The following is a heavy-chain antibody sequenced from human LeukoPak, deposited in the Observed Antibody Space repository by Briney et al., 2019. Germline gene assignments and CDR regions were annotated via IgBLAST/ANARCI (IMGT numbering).Heavy chain of an antibody. CDR3: ANLWFGDLGAVYFDY. Sequence: GGSLRLSCAASGFRFSNYAMSWVRQAPGKGLEWVSGIGGSGSSTYYADSVKGRFTISRDNSKNTLYLQMNSLRAEDTAVYYCANLWFGDLGAVYFDYWGQGTLVTVSS. V-gene: IGHV3-23*01. D-gene: IGHD3-10*01. CDR2: IGGSGSST. J-gene: IGHJ4*02. CDR1: GFRFSNYA.